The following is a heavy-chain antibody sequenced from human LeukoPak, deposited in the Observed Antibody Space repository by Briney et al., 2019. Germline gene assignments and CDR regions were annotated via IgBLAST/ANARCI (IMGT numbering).Heavy chain of an antibody. CDR3: ASIYWNDLSAFDY. J-gene: IGHJ4*02. Sequence: SETLSLTCTVSGGSISSSSYYWGWIRQPPGKGLEWIGSIYYSGSTYYNPSLKSRVTISVDTSKNQFSLKLSSVTAADTAVYYCASIYWNDLSAFDYWGQGTLVTVSS. V-gene: IGHV4-39*01. CDR2: IYYSGST. CDR1: GGSISSSSYY. D-gene: IGHD1-1*01.